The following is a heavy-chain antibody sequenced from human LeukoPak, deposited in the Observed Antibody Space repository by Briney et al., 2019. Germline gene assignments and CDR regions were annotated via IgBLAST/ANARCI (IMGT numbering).Heavy chain of an antibody. D-gene: IGHD4-23*01. Sequence: GGSLRLSCAASGFTLSSYAMSWVRQAPGKGLEWVSAISGSGGSTYYADSVKGRFTISRDNSKNTLYLQMNSLRAEDTAVYYCAKGATVVTGDYYGMDVWGQGTTVTVSS. V-gene: IGHV3-23*01. J-gene: IGHJ6*02. CDR3: AKGATVVTGDYYGMDV. CDR1: GFTLSSYA. CDR2: ISGSGGST.